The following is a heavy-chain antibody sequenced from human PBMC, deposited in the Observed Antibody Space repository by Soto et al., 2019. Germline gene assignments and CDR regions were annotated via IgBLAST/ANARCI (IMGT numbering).Heavy chain of an antibody. Sequence: ASVKVSCKASGYTFTNYAMHWVRQAPGQRLEWMGWINAGNGNTKYSQKFQGRVTILRDTSASTAYMELSSLRSEDTAVYYCARDYRSDCSSTSCYNRLDPWGQGTLVTVSS. CDR3: ARDYRSDCSSTSCYNRLDP. J-gene: IGHJ5*02. D-gene: IGHD2-2*02. CDR1: GYTFTNYA. V-gene: IGHV1-3*01. CDR2: INAGNGNT.